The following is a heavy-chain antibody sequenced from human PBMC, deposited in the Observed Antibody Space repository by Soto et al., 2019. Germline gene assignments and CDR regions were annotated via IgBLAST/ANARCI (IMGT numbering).Heavy chain of an antibody. V-gene: IGHV4-59*01. CDR3: VSYRGAFYFDH. CDR1: GGSMSSNY. CDR2: VYYGGT. D-gene: IGHD4-4*01. Sequence: NPSETLSLTCTVSGGSMSSNYWSWIRQSPGKGLEWIGFVYYGGTNYNPSFESRVTMSVDTPKNQFSLELNSVTAADTAVYYCVSYRGAFYFDHWGQGALVTVSS. J-gene: IGHJ4*02.